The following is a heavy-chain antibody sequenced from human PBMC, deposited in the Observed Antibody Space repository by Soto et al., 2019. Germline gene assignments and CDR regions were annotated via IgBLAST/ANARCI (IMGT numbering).Heavy chain of an antibody. Sequence: ASVKVSCKASGGTFSSYAISWVRQAPGQGLEWMGGIIPIFGTANYAQKFQGRVTITADESTSTAYMELSSLRSEDTAVYYCARVPIAYCGGDCYTFDYWGQGTLVTVSS. CDR3: ARVPIAYCGGDCYTFDY. J-gene: IGHJ4*02. CDR2: IIPIFGTA. CDR1: GGTFSSYA. D-gene: IGHD2-21*02. V-gene: IGHV1-69*13.